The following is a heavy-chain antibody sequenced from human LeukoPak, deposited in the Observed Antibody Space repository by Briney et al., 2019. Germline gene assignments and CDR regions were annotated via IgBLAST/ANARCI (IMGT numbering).Heavy chain of an antibody. Sequence: QPGGSLRLSCAASGFTFSSYEMNWVRQAPGKGLEWVSYISSSSSYIYYADSVKGRFTISRDNAKNSLYLQMNSLRAEDTAVYYCATAEGSYSAFWFDPWGQGTLVTVSS. J-gene: IGHJ5*02. D-gene: IGHD1-26*01. V-gene: IGHV3-48*03. CDR3: ATAEGSYSAFWFDP. CDR2: ISSSSSYI. CDR1: GFTFSSYE.